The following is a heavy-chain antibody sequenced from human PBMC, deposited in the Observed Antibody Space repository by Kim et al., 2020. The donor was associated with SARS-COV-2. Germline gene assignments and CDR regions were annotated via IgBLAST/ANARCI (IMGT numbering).Heavy chain of an antibody. CDR1: GFTFSSYA. Sequence: GGSLRLSCAASGFTFSSYAMHWVRQAPGKGLEWVAVIWYDGSNKYYADSVKGRFTISRDNSKNTLYLQMNSLRAEDTAVYYCAKDVRGSVTTVTKKGRGAFGSWSQGTMVTVSS. D-gene: IGHD4-17*01. J-gene: IGHJ3*02. V-gene: IGHV3-33*06. CDR3: AKDVRGSVTTVTKKGRGAFGS. CDR2: IWYDGSNK.